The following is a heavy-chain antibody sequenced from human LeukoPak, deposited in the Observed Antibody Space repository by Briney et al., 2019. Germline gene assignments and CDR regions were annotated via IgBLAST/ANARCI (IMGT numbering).Heavy chain of an antibody. CDR3: ARAPSITGTTPPGY. J-gene: IGHJ4*02. V-gene: IGHV1-8*01. Sequence: ASVKVSCKASGYTFTSYDINWVRQAPGQGLEWMGWMNPNSGNTGYAQKFQGRVTMTRNTSISTAYIELSSLRSEDTAVYYCARAPSITGTTPPGYWGQGTLVTVSS. CDR2: MNPNSGNT. D-gene: IGHD1-7*01. CDR1: GYTFTSYD.